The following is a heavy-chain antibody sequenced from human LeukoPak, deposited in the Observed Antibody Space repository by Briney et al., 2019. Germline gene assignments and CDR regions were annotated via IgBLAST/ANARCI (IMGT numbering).Heavy chain of an antibody. D-gene: IGHD5-24*01. CDR2: SYYSGST. J-gene: IGHJ4*02. Sequence: PSETLSLTCTVSGGSMSGCYWNWIRQPPGKGLEWIGHSYYSGSTQYHPSLKSRGTISVDTSKNQFSLKLSSVTATDTAVYYCARGVRDGYNYGSLFDYWGQGTLVTVSS. CDR1: GGSMSGCY. V-gene: IGHV4-59*08. CDR3: ARGVRDGYNYGSLFDY.